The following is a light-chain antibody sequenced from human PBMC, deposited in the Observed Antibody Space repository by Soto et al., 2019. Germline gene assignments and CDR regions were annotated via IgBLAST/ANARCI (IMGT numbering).Light chain of an antibody. Sequence: QLVLTQPPSASGTPGQRVTISCSGSSSNIGSNTVNWYQQLPGTAPKLLIYSNNQRPSGVPDRFSGSKSGTSASLAISGLQYEDEADYYCAAWDDSLNGWVFGGGTQLTVL. V-gene: IGLV1-44*01. J-gene: IGLJ3*02. CDR1: SSNIGSNT. CDR2: SNN. CDR3: AAWDDSLNGWV.